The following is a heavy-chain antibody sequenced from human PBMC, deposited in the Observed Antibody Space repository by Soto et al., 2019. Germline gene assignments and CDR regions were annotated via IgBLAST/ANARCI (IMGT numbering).Heavy chain of an antibody. CDR1: GFTFSTYA. CDR3: AKDRYGDYGGIDY. V-gene: IGHV3-23*01. J-gene: IGHJ4*02. Sequence: EVQLLESGGGLVQPGGSLRLSCAASGFTFSTYAMIWVRQAPGKGLEWVSVITGSGGSTYYGDSVKGRFTISRDTSKNPLFLQMNSLRAEDTAVYYCAKDRYGDYGGIDYWGQGTMVTVSS. CDR2: ITGSGGST. D-gene: IGHD4-17*01.